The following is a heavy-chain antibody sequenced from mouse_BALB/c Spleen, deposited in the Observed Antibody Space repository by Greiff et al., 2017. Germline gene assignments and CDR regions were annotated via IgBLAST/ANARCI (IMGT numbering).Heavy chain of an antibody. V-gene: IGHV3-8*02. Sequence: EVHLVESGPSLVKPSQTLSLTCSVTGDSITSGYWNWIRKFPGNKLEYMGYISYSGSTYYNPSLKSRISITRDTSKNQYYLQLNSVTTEDTATYYCARWGYGKGAWFAYWGQGTLVTVSA. J-gene: IGHJ3*01. CDR1: GDSITSGY. CDR2: ISYSGST. D-gene: IGHD2-10*02. CDR3: ARWGYGKGAWFAY.